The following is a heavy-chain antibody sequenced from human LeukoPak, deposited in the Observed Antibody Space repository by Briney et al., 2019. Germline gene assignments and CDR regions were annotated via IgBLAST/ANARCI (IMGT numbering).Heavy chain of an antibody. Sequence: PSETLSLTCTVSGGSISSHYWSWIRQPPGKGLEWIGYIYYSGSTNYNPSLKSRVTISVDMSKNQFSLKLSSVTAADTAVYYCVREAEGLDYYFDYWGQGTLVTVSS. CDR1: GGSISSHY. J-gene: IGHJ4*02. V-gene: IGHV4-59*11. CDR3: VREAEGLDYYFDY. CDR2: IYYSGST. D-gene: IGHD3/OR15-3a*01.